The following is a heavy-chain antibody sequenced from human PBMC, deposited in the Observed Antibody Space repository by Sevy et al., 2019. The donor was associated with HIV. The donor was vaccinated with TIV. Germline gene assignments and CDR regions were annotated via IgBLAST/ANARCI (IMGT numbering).Heavy chain of an antibody. D-gene: IGHD4-4*01. Sequence: ASVKVSRKASGYSFTTYDISWVRQAPGQGLEWMGWITAYNGNTNYTENFQGRVTMTTDTSTSTAYMELRSLRSDDTALYYCARARTDNYTYYFDFWGQGTLVTVSS. V-gene: IGHV1-18*01. CDR3: ARARTDNYTYYFDF. CDR2: ITAYNGNT. CDR1: GYSFTTYD. J-gene: IGHJ4*02.